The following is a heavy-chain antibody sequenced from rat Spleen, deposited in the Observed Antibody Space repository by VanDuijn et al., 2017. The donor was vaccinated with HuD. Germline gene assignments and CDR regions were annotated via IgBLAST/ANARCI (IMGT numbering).Heavy chain of an antibody. CDR2: ISYDGATT. J-gene: IGHJ2*01. V-gene: IGHV5-20*01. CDR1: GFTFSDYY. D-gene: IGHD1-4*01. CDR3: ATDGTRVSRFAY. Sequence: EVQLVESDGGLVQPGRSLKLSCAASGFTFSDYYMAWVRQVPTKGLEWVATISYDGATTSYRDSVKGRFTISRDNAKSTLYLQMDSLRSEDTATYYCATDGTRVSRFAYWGQGVMVTVSS.